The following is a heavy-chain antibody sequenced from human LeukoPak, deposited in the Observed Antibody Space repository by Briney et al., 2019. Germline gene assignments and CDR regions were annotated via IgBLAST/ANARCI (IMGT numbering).Heavy chain of an antibody. D-gene: IGHD5-24*01. J-gene: IGHJ4*02. V-gene: IGHV1-2*02. CDR1: GYTFTGYY. CDR2: INPNSGGT. CDR3: AVEMATISYYFDY. Sequence: ASVKVSCKASGYTFTGYYMHWVRQAPGQGLEWMGWINPNSGGTNYAQKFQGRVTMTRDTSISTAYMELSRLRSDDTAVYYCAVEMATISYYFDYWGQGTLVTVSS.